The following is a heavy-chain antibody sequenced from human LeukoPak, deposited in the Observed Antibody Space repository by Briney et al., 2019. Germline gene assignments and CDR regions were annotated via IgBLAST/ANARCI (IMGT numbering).Heavy chain of an antibody. CDR1: SGSISSYY. J-gene: IGHJ3*02. Sequence: SETLSLTCTVSSGSISSYYWSWMRQPPGKGLVWIGYIYYSESTNYTTSLKCRVTRSVDTSKTQFTLKLSSVTTADTAVYYCARGEHSRSRSKAFDIWGQGTMVTVSS. CDR3: ARGEHSRSRSKAFDI. D-gene: IGHD6-13*01. V-gene: IGHV4-59*01. CDR2: IYYSEST.